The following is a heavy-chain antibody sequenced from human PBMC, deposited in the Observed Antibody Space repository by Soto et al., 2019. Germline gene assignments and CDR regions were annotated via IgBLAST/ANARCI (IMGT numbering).Heavy chain of an antibody. J-gene: IGHJ4*02. CDR3: ARDSSGYYGFDY. D-gene: IGHD3-22*01. CDR2: IYWDDDK. CDR1: GFSLSTRGVG. Sequence: QITLKESGPTLVKPTQTLTLTCTFSGFSLSTRGVGVGWIRQPPGKALEWLALIYWDDDKRYSPSLTSRVTITKDTSKNQAVLTMTNMDPVDTATYYCARDSSGYYGFDYWRQGTLVTVSS. V-gene: IGHV2-5*02.